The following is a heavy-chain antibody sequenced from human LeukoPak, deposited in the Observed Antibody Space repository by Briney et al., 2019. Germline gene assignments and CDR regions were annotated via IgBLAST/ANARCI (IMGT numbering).Heavy chain of an antibody. J-gene: IGHJ4*02. CDR2: IYYSGST. D-gene: IGHD7-27*01. CDR3: ARDWGTYFDY. V-gene: IGHV4-31*03. Sequence: SETLSLTCTVSGGSISSGGSRWSWIRQHPGKGLEWIGYIYYSGSTYYNPSLESRLTMSVDTSKNQFSLHLTSVTAADTAVYYCARDWGTYFDYWGQGTLVTVSS. CDR1: GGSISSGGSR.